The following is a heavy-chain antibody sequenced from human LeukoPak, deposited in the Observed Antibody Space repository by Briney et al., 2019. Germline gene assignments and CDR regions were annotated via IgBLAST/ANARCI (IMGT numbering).Heavy chain of an antibody. CDR2: IYPGDSDT. CDR1: GYSFTSYW. V-gene: IGHV5-51*01. CDR3: ARRSKNYYDSSGSYYFDY. J-gene: IGHJ4*02. D-gene: IGHD3-22*01. Sequence: GESLKISCKGSGYSFTSYWIGWVRQMPGKGLEWMGIIYPGDSDTRYSPSFQGQATTSADKSISTAYLQWSSLKASDTAMYYCARRSKNYYDSSGSYYFDYWGQGTLVTVSS.